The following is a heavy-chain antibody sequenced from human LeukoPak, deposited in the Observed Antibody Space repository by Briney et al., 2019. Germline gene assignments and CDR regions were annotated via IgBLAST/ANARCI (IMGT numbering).Heavy chain of an antibody. V-gene: IGHV3-23*01. CDR3: ARDLGRYSYVSGDHGAFDI. J-gene: IGHJ3*02. CDR1: GLTFNNYA. CDR2: ISKSGDHT. Sequence: GGSLRLSCAVSGLTFNNYAMSWVRQAPGKGLEWVSAISKSGDHTYYAASAKGRFTIYRDNSKNTQYLQMNSLRAEDTAVYYCARDLGRYSYVSGDHGAFDIWGQGTMVTVSS. D-gene: IGHD5-18*01.